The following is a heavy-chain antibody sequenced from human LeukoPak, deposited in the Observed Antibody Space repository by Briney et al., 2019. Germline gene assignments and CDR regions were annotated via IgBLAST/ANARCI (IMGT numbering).Heavy chain of an antibody. CDR1: GYTFTGYY. CDR2: INPNSGGT. Sequence: GASVKVSCKASGYTFTGYYMHWVRQAPGQGLEWMGWINPNSGGTNYAQKFQGRVTMTRDTSISTAYMELSRLRSDDTAVYYCARFEPLRYYYYGMDVWGQGTTVTVSS. CDR3: ARFEPLRYYYYGMDV. J-gene: IGHJ6*02. D-gene: IGHD3-9*01. V-gene: IGHV1-2*02.